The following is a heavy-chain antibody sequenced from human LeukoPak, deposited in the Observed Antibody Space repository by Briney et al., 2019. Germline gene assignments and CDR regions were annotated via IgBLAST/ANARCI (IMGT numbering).Heavy chain of an antibody. Sequence: GRSLRLSCAASGFTVITYAMHWVRQAPGKGLEWVSVIYSGGSTYYADSVKGRFTISRDNSKNTLYLQMNSLRAEDTAVYYCARARRIQLWPYYYGMDVWGQGTTVTVSS. CDR1: GFTVITYA. D-gene: IGHD5-18*01. V-gene: IGHV3-53*01. CDR2: IYSGGST. J-gene: IGHJ6*02. CDR3: ARARRIQLWPYYYGMDV.